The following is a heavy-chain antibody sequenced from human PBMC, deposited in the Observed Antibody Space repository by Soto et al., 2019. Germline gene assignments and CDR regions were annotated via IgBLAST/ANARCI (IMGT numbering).Heavy chain of an antibody. CDR1: GYSFYNND. CDR3: VRMAAAGTLNLFDP. D-gene: IGHD6-25*01. V-gene: IGHV1-8*01. Sequence: QVQLVQPGAEVKKPGDSVKVSCKTSGYSFYNNDISWVRQATGQGLEWMGWMNPGSGKAGYADKFQGSVTMTRNASIITAYMELSNLRSEDTVVYYCVRMAAAGTLNLFDPWGQGTLVSVSS. J-gene: IGHJ5*02. CDR2: MNPGSGKA.